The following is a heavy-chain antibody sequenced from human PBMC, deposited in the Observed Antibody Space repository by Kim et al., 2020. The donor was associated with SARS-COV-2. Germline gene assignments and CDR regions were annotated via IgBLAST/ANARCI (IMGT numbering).Heavy chain of an antibody. V-gene: IGHV3-23*01. J-gene: IGHJ5*02. CDR1: GFTFSSYA. CDR3: AKDPLVATTVPHWFDP. D-gene: IGHD5-12*01. Sequence: GGSLRLSCAASGFTFSSYAMSWVRQAPGKGLEWVSAISGSGGSTYYADSVKGRFTISRDNSKNTLYLQMNSLRAEDTAVYYCAKDPLVATTVPHWFDPWGQGTLVTVSS. CDR2: ISGSGGST.